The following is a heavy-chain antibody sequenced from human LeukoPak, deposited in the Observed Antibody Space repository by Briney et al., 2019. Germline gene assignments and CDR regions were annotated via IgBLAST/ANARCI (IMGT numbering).Heavy chain of an antibody. CDR3: ARVLAVTTNLPFDY. CDR1: GGSISSSSYY. CDR2: IYYSGST. J-gene: IGHJ4*02. Sequence: SETLSLTCAVSGGSISSSSYYWGWIRQPPGKGLEWIGSIYYSGSTYYNPSLKSRVTISVDTSKNQFSLKLSSVTAADTAVYYCARVLAVTTNLPFDYWGQGTLVTVSS. V-gene: IGHV4-39*07. D-gene: IGHD4-17*01.